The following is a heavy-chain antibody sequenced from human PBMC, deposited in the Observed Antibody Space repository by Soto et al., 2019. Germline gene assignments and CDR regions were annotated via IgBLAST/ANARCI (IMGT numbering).Heavy chain of an antibody. CDR1: GFIFTDYA. V-gene: IGHV3-23*01. Sequence: GGSLRLSCVASGFIFTDYAMSWVRQGPGKGLERVAGISFSGHNTNYADSVKGRFITSRDNSKNTLYLLMNRLRTEDIGIYYCAKIALVGSFGFELARDYWGQGILVT. J-gene: IGHJ4*02. CDR3: AKIALVGSFGFELARDY. D-gene: IGHD2-8*02. CDR2: ISFSGHNT.